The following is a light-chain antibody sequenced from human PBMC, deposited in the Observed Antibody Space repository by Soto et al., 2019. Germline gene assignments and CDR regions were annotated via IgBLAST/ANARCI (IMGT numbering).Light chain of an antibody. Sequence: QSVLTQPRSVSGSPGQSVTISCTGTSSDFGGYNYVSWYQHHPGKAPKLMIYDVSERPSGVPDRFSGSKSGNTAPPTISGLQAEDEADYYCCSYAGTFYVFGTGTKVTVL. J-gene: IGLJ1*01. CDR3: CSYAGTFYV. CDR1: SSDFGGYNY. V-gene: IGLV2-11*01. CDR2: DVS.